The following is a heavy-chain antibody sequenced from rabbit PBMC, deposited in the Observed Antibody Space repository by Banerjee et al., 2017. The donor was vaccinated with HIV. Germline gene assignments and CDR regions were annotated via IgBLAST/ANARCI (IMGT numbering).Heavy chain of an antibody. J-gene: IGHJ3*01. V-gene: IGHV1S40*01. CDR3: ARELWNDDYGDLLHRYTRLDL. CDR2: IYAGSSGST. Sequence: QSLEESGGDLLKPGASLTLTCTASGFVLSSSYYMCWVRQAPGKGLEWIACIYAGSSGSTYYASWAKGRFTISKTSSTTVTLQMTSLTATDTATYFCARELWNDDYGDLLHRYTRLDLWGPGTLVTVS. CDR1: GFVLSSSYY. D-gene: IGHD2-1*01.